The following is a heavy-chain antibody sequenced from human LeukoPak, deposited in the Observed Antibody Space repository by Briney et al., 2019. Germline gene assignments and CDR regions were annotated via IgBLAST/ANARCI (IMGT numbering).Heavy chain of an antibody. Sequence: SETLSLTCTVSGGSIGSTNYYWGWIRQPLGKGLEWIANIYYSGSTYYNPSLKSRVTISVDTSKNQFSLKLSSVTAADTAVYYCARRSVVRGVHYYYYYYMDVWGKGTTVTISS. D-gene: IGHD3-10*01. CDR1: GGSIGSTNYY. V-gene: IGHV4-39*01. CDR2: IYYSGST. CDR3: ARRSVVRGVHYYYYYYMDV. J-gene: IGHJ6*03.